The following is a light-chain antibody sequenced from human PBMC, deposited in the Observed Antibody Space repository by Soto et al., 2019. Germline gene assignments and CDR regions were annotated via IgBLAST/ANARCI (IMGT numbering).Light chain of an antibody. Sequence: QSALTQPASVSGSPGQSITISCTGTSSDVGGYNYVSWYQQHPGKAPKLMIYDVSNRPSGVSNRFSGSKSGNTASLTISGLQVEDEADYYCSSYTSSSLYVFGTGTKLTV. V-gene: IGLV2-14*01. CDR3: SSYTSSSLYV. J-gene: IGLJ1*01. CDR2: DVS. CDR1: SSDVGGYNY.